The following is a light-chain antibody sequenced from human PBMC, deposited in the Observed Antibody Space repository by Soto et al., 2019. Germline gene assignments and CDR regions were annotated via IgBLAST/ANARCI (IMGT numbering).Light chain of an antibody. CDR1: QIVSSN. CDR3: QQYNNWPPEP. V-gene: IGKV3-15*01. CDR2: DAS. J-gene: IGKJ1*01. Sequence: EIVMTQSPATLSVSPGERATLSCRASQIVSSNLAWYQHKPGQAPRLLIFDASPRATGIPARFSGSGSGTEFTLTISSLQSEDFAVYYYQQYNNWPPEPFGQGNNVAIK.